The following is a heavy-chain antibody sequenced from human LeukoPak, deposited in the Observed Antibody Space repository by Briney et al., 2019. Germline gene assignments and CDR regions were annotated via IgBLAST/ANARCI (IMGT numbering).Heavy chain of an antibody. D-gene: IGHD4-17*01. CDR1: GGSISSGSYY. J-gene: IGHJ4*02. V-gene: IGHV4-61*02. CDR2: IYTSGST. Sequence: SQTLSLTCTVSGGSISSGSYYWSWIRQPAGKGLEWIGRIYTSGSTNYNPSLKSRVTISVDTSKNQCSLKLSSVAAADTAVYYCARDSFLHDYGEYYVDYWGQGTLVTVSS. CDR3: ARDSFLHDYGEYYVDY.